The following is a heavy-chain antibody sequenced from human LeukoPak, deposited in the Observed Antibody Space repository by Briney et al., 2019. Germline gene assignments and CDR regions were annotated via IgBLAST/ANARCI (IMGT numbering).Heavy chain of an antibody. CDR3: ARDALVWPDY. J-gene: IGHJ4*02. CDR1: GFTFSSYW. Sequence: PGGCLRLSCAASGFTFSSYWVSWVRQAPGKGLEWVANIKQDGSEKYYVDSVKGRFTISRDNAKNSLYLQMNSLRAEDTAVYYCARDALVWPDYWGQGTLVTVSS. V-gene: IGHV3-7*01. CDR2: IKQDGSEK. D-gene: IGHD3-16*01.